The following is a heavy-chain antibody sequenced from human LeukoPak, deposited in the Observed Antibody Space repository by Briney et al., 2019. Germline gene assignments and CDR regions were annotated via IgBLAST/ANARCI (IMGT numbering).Heavy chain of an antibody. D-gene: IGHD5-18*01. CDR3: AAVDTAMASLDY. CDR2: IYYSGST. Sequence: SETLSLTCTVSGGSISSSSYYWGWIRQPPGKGLEWIGSIYYSGSTYYNPSLKGRVTISVDTSKNQFSLKLSSVTAADTAVYYCAAVDTAMASLDYWGQGTLVTVSS. CDR1: GGSISSSSYY. V-gene: IGHV4-39*07. J-gene: IGHJ4*02.